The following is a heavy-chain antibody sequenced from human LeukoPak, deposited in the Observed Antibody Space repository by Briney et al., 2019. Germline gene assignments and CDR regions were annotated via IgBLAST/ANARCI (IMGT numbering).Heavy chain of an antibody. CDR3: ARGEPYYDFWSGYFDSGWFDP. D-gene: IGHD3-3*01. J-gene: IGHJ5*02. CDR1: GGYFSGYY. V-gene: IGHV4-34*01. Sequence: SETLSLTCAVYGGYFSGYYWSWIRQPPGKGLEWIGEINHSGSTNYNPSLKSRVTISVDTSKNQFSLKLSSVTAADTAVYYCARGEPYYDFWSGYFDSGWFDPWGQGTLVTVSS. CDR2: INHSGST.